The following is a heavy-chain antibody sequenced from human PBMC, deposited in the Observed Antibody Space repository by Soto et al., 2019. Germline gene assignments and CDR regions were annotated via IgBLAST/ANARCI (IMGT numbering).Heavy chain of an antibody. D-gene: IGHD2-2*01. CDR2: SIPSLGIA. J-gene: IGHJ4*02. CDR3: ARVRYCSSTSCYSPGGDY. Sequence: SVKVSCKASGGTFSSSTISWVRQAPGQGLEWIGRSIPSLGIANYAQKFRGRVTITADKARSTAYMELSSLRSEDTAVYYCARVRYCSSTSCYSPGGDYWGRG. V-gene: IGHV1-69*02. CDR1: GGTFSSST.